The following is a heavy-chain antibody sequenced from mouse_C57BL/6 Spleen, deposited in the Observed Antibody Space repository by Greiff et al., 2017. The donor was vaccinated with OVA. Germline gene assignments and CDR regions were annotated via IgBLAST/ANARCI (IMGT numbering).Heavy chain of an antibody. D-gene: IGHD1-1*01. CDR3: ARSNYAYAMDY. CDR2: IYPGDGDT. V-gene: IGHV1-80*01. J-gene: IGHJ4*01. CDR1: GYAFSSYW. Sequence: VQLQQSGAELVKPGASVKISCKASGYAFSSYWMNWVKQRPGKGLEWIGQIYPGDGDTNYTGKFKGKATLTADKSSSTAYMQLSSLTSEDSAVYFCARSNYAYAMDYWGQGTSVTVSS.